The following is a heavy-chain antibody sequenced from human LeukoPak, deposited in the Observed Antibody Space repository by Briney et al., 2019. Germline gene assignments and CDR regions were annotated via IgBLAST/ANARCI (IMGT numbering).Heavy chain of an antibody. CDR2: IHYTGST. CDR3: AREYYDILTGYYRST. CDR1: GGSINSYY. Sequence: SETLSLTCTVSGGSINSYYWSWIRQPPGKGLECIGYIHYTGSTNYNPSLKSRVTISVDTSKSQFSLKLSSVTAADTAVYYCAREYYDILTGYYRSTWGQGTLVTVSS. J-gene: IGHJ4*02. D-gene: IGHD3-9*01. V-gene: IGHV4-59*01.